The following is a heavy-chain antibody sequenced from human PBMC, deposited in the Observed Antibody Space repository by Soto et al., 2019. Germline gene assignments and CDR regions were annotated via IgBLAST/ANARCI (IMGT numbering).Heavy chain of an antibody. D-gene: IGHD2-21*02. CDR3: ARAGVTPDFFDY. CDR1: GFSVRTSY. CDR2: FESGGSI. Sequence: PGGSLRLSCAASGFSVRTSYMSWVRQSPGKGLEWVSVFESGGSIYYADSVKGRFIISRDYAKNTVYLQMNSLRAEDTAVYYCARAGVTPDFFDYWGQGTLVTVSS. J-gene: IGHJ4*02. V-gene: IGHV3-53*01.